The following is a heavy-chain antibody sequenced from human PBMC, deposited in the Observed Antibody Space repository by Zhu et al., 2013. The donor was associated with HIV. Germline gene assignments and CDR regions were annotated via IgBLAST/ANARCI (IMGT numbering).Heavy chain of an antibody. CDR2: IYYSGIT. D-gene: IGHD3-9*01. V-gene: IGHV4-31*03. CDR3: VTGDDILTLLDY. Sequence: QVQLQESGPGLVKPSQTLSLTCTVSGGSISSGGYYWSWIRQHPAKGLEWIGYIYYSGITYYNPSLKSRVTISVDTSKNQFSLKLSSVTAADTAVYYCVTGDDILTLLDYWGQGTLVTVSS. J-gene: IGHJ4*02. CDR1: GGSISSGGYY.